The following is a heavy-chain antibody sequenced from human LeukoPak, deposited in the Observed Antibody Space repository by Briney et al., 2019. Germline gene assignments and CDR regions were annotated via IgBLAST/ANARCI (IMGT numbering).Heavy chain of an antibody. D-gene: IGHD3-3*01. V-gene: IGHV4-59*01. J-gene: IGHJ5*02. Sequence: SETLSHTCTVSGGSISSYYWSWIRQPPGKGLEWIGYIYYSGSTNYNPSLKSRVTISVDTSKNQFSLKLSSVTAADTAVYYCARAYDFWFFDPWGQGTLVTVSS. CDR2: IYYSGST. CDR3: ARAYDFWFFDP. CDR1: GGSISSYY.